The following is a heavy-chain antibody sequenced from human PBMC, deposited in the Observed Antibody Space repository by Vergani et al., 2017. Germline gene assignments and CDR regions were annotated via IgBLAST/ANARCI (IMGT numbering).Heavy chain of an antibody. CDR2: IYSGGST. V-gene: IGHV3-66*04. J-gene: IGHJ6*02. CDR3: ARRATEDYYYYGMDV. CDR1: GFTFSSYA. Sequence: VQLVESGGGVVQPGRSLRLSCAASGFTFSSYAMSWVRLAPGKGLEWVSVIYSGGSTYYADSVKGRFTISRDNSKNTLYLQMNSLRAEDTAVYYCARRATEDYYYYGMDVWGQGTTVTVSS. D-gene: IGHD1-1*01.